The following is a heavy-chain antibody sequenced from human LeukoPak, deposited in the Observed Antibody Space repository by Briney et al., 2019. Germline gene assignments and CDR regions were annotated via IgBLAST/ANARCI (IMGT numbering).Heavy chain of an antibody. V-gene: IGHV1-18*01. CDR2: ISAYNGNT. Sequence: RASVKVSCKASGYTFTSYGISWVRQAPGQGLEWMGWISAYNGNTNYAQKLQGRVTMTTDTSTSTAYMELRSLRSDDTAVYYCARGAFYDFWSGYFRWSNWFDPWGQGTLVTVSS. CDR1: GYTFTSYG. CDR3: ARGAFYDFWSGYFRWSNWFDP. D-gene: IGHD3-3*01. J-gene: IGHJ5*02.